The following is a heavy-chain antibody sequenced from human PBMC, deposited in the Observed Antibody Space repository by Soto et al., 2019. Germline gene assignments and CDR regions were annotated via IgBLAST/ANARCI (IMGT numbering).Heavy chain of an antibody. Sequence: QVQLQESGPGLVKPSETLSLTCTVSGGSISSYYWSWIRQPAGQGLEWIVRIYTSGSTNYNPSLKSRVTMSVDTSKNQFSRKLSSVTAADTAVYYCAREGSSGWPFGYWGQGTLVTVSS. D-gene: IGHD6-19*01. CDR1: GGSISSYY. V-gene: IGHV4-4*07. J-gene: IGHJ4*02. CDR3: AREGSSGWPFGY. CDR2: IYTSGST.